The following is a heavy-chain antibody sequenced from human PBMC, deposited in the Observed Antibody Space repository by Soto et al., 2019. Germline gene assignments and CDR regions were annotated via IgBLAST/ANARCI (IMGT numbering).Heavy chain of an antibody. V-gene: IGHV3-30*18. CDR3: AKDQGYYYGMVV. Sequence: GGSLRLSCAASGFTFSSYGMHWVRQAPGKGLEWVAVISYDGSNKYYADSVKGRFTISRDNSKNTLYLQMNSLRAEDTAVYYCAKDQGYYYGMVVWGQGTTVTVSS. J-gene: IGHJ6*02. CDR2: ISYDGSNK. CDR1: GFTFSSYG.